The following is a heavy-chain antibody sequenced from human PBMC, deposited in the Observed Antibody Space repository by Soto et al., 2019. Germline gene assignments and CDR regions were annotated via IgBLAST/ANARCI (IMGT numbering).Heavy chain of an antibody. Sequence: LSLTCIVSGDSVNSGSYYWTWLRQPPGKGLEWIGYISYTGRTKYNPSLQSRVTISVDTSKNDFSLNLSSVTAADTAVYFCAREWGLLPYYVMNVWGHGTAVTVSS. J-gene: IGHJ6*02. V-gene: IGHV4-61*03. D-gene: IGHD7-27*01. CDR1: GDSVNSGSYY. CDR3: AREWGLLPYYVMNV. CDR2: ISYTGRT.